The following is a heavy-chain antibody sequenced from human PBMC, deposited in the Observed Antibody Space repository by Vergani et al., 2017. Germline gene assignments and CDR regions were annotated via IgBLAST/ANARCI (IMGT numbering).Heavy chain of an antibody. V-gene: IGHV3-7*01. CDR2: IKQDGSEK. CDR1: GFTFSSYW. CDR3: ARDQRYDILTGFSPYYYYGMDV. Sequence: EVQLLESGGDLVQPGGSLRLSCAASGFTFSSYWMSWVRQAPGKGLEWVANIKQDGSEKYYVDSVKGRFTISRDNAKNSLYLQMNSLRAEDTAVYYCARDQRYDILTGFSPYYYYGMDVWGQGTTVTVSS. D-gene: IGHD3-9*01. J-gene: IGHJ6*02.